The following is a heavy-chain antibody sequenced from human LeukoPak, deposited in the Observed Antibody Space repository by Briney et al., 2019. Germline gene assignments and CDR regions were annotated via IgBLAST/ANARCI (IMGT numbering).Heavy chain of an antibody. Sequence: ASVKVSCKASGYTFTSYGISWVRQAPGQGLEWMGWISAYNGNTNYAQKLQGRVTMTTDTSTSTAYMELRSLRSDDTAVYYCAKDFYGSGSYPRGFDYWGQGTLVTVSS. CDR3: AKDFYGSGSYPRGFDY. CDR2: ISAYNGNT. D-gene: IGHD3-10*01. V-gene: IGHV1-18*01. J-gene: IGHJ4*02. CDR1: GYTFTSYG.